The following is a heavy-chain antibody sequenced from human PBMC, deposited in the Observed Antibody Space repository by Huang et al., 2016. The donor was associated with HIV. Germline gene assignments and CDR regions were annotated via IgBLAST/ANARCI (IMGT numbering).Heavy chain of an antibody. Sequence: QVQLVESGAELKKPGASVRVSCKVSGYTVSELSLHWVRQAPEKGLEWRGGFDTEEGETIYAQRLQGRVTMTEDTATDTAYMELSSLRPEDTAVYYCATSTPDVGAGVLRSAFDIWGQGTMVTVSS. CDR2: FDTEEGET. CDR3: ATSTPDVGAGVLRSAFDI. V-gene: IGHV1-24*01. J-gene: IGHJ3*02. D-gene: IGHD2-15*01. CDR1: GYTVSELS.